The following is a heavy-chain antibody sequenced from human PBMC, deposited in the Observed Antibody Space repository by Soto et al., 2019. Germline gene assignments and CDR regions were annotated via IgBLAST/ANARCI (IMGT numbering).Heavy chain of an antibody. D-gene: IGHD6-19*01. J-gene: IGHJ4*02. CDR2: IYYRGST. CDR3: ESHAVHSSGVPDY. V-gene: IGHV4-39*01. Sequence: QLQLQESGPGLVKPSETLSLTCTVSGGSISSSSYYWGWIRQPPGKGLEWIWSIYYRGSTYYNPCRKSRVTLSVETSTNQLSLRLISVTAADTAVYYWESHAVHSSGVPDYCGQGTRVTVSS. CDR1: GGSISSSSYY.